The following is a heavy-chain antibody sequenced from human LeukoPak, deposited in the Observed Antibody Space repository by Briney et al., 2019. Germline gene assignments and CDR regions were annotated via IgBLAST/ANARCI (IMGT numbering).Heavy chain of an antibody. V-gene: IGHV3-30*01. D-gene: IGHD5-18*01. CDR3: ARLALNGYSHGLFDY. CDR2: ISYDGSNK. Sequence: GRSLRLSCAASGFTFSSYAMHWVRQAPGKGLEWVAVISYDGSNKYYADSVKGRFTISRDNSKNTLYLQMNSLRAEDTAVYYCARLALNGYSHGLFDYWGQGTLVTVSS. CDR1: GFTFSSYA. J-gene: IGHJ4*02.